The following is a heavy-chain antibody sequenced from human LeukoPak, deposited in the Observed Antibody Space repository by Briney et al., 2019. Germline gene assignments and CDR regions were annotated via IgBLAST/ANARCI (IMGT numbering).Heavy chain of an antibody. D-gene: IGHD1-26*01. V-gene: IGHV3-48*01. J-gene: IGHJ4*02. CDR3: ARVTVGATADYFDS. Sequence: PGGSLRLSCAVSGFTFSTYGMSWVRQAPGKGLEWISYISGGSGTIYYADSVKGRFTISRDNARKSLYLQLNSLRAEDTAVYFCARVTVGATADYFDSWGQGTLVTVSS. CDR2: ISGGSGTI. CDR1: GFTFSTYG.